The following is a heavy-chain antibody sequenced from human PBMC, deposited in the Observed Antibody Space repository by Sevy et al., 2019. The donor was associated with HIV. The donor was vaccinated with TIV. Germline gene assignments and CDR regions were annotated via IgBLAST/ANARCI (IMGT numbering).Heavy chain of an antibody. J-gene: IGHJ6*02. D-gene: IGHD6-19*01. CDR1: GYTFSSYG. Sequence: ASVKVSCKASGYTFSSYGITWVLQAPGQGLEWMGWISTYNGDTNYAQKLQGRVTMTTDTSTSTAYMDLRSLRFDDTAVYYCARLDLSGSGWYGNGMDVWGQGTTVTVSS. CDR2: ISTYNGDT. CDR3: ARLDLSGSGWYGNGMDV. V-gene: IGHV1-18*01.